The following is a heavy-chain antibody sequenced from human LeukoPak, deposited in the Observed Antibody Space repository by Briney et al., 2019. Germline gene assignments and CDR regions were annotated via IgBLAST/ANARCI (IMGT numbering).Heavy chain of an antibody. CDR2: INQGGSDK. CDR3: TRDRSRVEDD. V-gene: IGHV3-7*01. J-gene: IGHJ4*02. Sequence: GGSLRLSCAASGFTFSGHWVSWVRQAPGKGLEWVANINQGGSDKYYVDSVKGRFTISRDNANNLLYLQMNSLRGEDTAVYYCTRDRSRVEDDWGQGTLVTVSS. CDR1: GFTFSGHW. D-gene: IGHD3-3*01.